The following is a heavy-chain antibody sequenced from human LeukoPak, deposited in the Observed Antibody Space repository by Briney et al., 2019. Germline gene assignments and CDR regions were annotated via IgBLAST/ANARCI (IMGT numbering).Heavy chain of an antibody. CDR3: ARDLMGIAYRGAFYY. CDR2: INWNGGST. J-gene: IGHJ4*02. CDR1: GFTLDDYG. V-gene: IGHV3-20*04. D-gene: IGHD6-13*01. Sequence: PGGSLRLSCAASGFTLDDYGMSWVRQPPGKGLEWVSGINWNGGSTGYADSVKGRFTISRDNAKNSLYLQMNSLRAEDTALYYCARDLMGIAYRGAFYYWGQGTLVTVSS.